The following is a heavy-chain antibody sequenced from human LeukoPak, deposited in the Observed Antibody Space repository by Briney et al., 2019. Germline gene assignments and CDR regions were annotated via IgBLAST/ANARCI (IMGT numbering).Heavy chain of an antibody. CDR1: GFTFGSYG. J-gene: IGHJ3*02. CDR2: IWYDGSNK. Sequence: GGSLRLSCAASGFTFGSYGMHWVRQAPGKGLEWVAVIWYDGSNKYYVDSVKGRFTISRDNSKNTLYLQMNSLRVEDTAVYYCARGPSGASDAFDIWGRGTLVTVSS. CDR3: ARGPSGASDAFDI. D-gene: IGHD3-10*01. V-gene: IGHV3-33*01.